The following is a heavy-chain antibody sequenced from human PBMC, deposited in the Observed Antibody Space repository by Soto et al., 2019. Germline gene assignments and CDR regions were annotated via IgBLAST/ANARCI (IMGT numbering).Heavy chain of an antibody. CDR2: INAGNGNT. CDR3: ARVQGYCSSTSCYRYYGMDV. J-gene: IGHJ6*02. D-gene: IGHD2-2*01. Sequence: PGQRLEWMGWINAGNGNTKYSQKFQGRVTITRDTSASTAYMELSSLRSEDTAVYYCARVQGYCSSTSCYRYYGMDVWGQGTTVTVSS. V-gene: IGHV1-3*01.